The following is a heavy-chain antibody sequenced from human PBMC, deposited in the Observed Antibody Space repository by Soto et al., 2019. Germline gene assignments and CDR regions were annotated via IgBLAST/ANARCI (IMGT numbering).Heavy chain of an antibody. CDR2: IYWDDDK. CDR3: AHSGYYDFWSGYYRSFDY. D-gene: IGHD3-3*01. Sequence: SGPTLVQPTPTLTLTCTFSGFSLSTSGVGVGWIRQPPGKALEWLALIYWDDDKRYSPSLKSRLTITKDTSKNQVVLTMTNMDPVDTATYYCAHSGYYDFWSGYYRSFDYWGQGTLVTVSS. V-gene: IGHV2-5*02. CDR1: GFSLSTSGVG. J-gene: IGHJ4*02.